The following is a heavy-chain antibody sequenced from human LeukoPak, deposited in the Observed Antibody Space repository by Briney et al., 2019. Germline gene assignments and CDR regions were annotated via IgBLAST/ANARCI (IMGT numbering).Heavy chain of an antibody. CDR2: ISLNGETT. CDR1: GFSVSSFG. J-gene: IGHJ4*02. CDR3: AQGFSSGWYPY. V-gene: IGHV3-23*01. D-gene: IGHD6-19*01. Sequence: PGGSLRLSCAVSGFSVSSFGMGWVRQAPGKGLEWISAISLNGETTWYADSVKGRFIISRDNSKNTLYLQLTSLRAEDTAVYYCAQGFSSGWYPYWGQGSLVSVPS.